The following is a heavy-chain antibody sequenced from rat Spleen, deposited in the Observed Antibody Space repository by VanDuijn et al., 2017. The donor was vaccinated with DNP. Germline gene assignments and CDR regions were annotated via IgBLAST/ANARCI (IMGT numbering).Heavy chain of an antibody. J-gene: IGHJ2*01. D-gene: IGHD1-4*01. CDR3: AGRPPPTRGPFDY. Sequence: EVQLVESGGGLVQPGRSLKLSCAVSGITFSDHNMAWVRQAPNKSLEWVATIRYDGRDTYYRYSMKDRFTISRDNAKSNLYLQMDSLRSEDTATYYCAGRPPPTRGPFDYWGQGVTVTVSS. CDR2: IRYDGRDT. CDR1: GITFSDHN. V-gene: IGHV5-7*01.